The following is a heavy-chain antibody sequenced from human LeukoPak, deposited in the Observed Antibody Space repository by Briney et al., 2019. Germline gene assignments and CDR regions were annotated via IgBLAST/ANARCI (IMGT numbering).Heavy chain of an antibody. CDR2: MSATGSDI. V-gene: IGHV3-23*01. CDR1: GFTFRSYG. D-gene: IGHD2-21*02. CDR3: AKDLVTWASGNWYFDL. J-gene: IGHJ2*01. Sequence: GGTLRLSCAVSGFTFRSYGMSWVRQAPGKGLQWVSTMSATGSDIHYADSVKGRFTISRDNSKNTLYLQMDSLRAEDTAVYYCAKDLVTWASGNWYFDLWGRGTLVTVSS.